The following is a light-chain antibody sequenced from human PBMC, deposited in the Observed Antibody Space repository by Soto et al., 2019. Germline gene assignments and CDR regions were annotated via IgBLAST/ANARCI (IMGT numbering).Light chain of an antibody. CDR2: NND. V-gene: IGLV1-40*01. CDR1: SSNIGTGYD. Sequence: QSVLTQPPSVSGAPGQRVTMSCTGDSSNIGTGYDVHWYQQSPGSAPKLLIYNNDNRPSGVPDRFSGSKSGASASLAITGLQAEDAATYCCQSYDRSLGGFVVFGGGTKLTVL. CDR3: QSYDRSLGGFVV. J-gene: IGLJ2*01.